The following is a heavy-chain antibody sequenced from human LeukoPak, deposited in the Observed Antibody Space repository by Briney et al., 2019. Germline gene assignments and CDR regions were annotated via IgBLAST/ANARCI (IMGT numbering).Heavy chain of an antibody. V-gene: IGHV3-23*01. J-gene: IGHJ4*02. D-gene: IGHD4-17*01. CDR2: ISGSDGSK. Sequence: GGSLRLXCAASGFTFSSYAMNWVRQAPGKGLEWVSAISGSDGSKYYADSVKGRFTISRDNSKNTLYLQMNGLRADDTAVYYCAKHYGDYVGYFDYWGQGTLVTVSS. CDR3: AKHYGDYVGYFDY. CDR1: GFTFSSYA.